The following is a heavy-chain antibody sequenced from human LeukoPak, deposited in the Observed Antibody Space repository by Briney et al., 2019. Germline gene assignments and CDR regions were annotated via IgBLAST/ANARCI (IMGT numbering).Heavy chain of an antibody. CDR1: GFTFSSYA. J-gene: IGHJ4*02. CDR3: ARIFSLYYETSGHIHDF. Sequence: GGSLRLSCAASGFTFSSYAMSWVRQAPGKGLEWVSAISGSGTNTYYADSVKGRFTISRDNSKNSLYLQMNSLRADDTAVYYCARIFSLYYETSGHIHDFWGQGTLVTVSS. V-gene: IGHV3-23*01. CDR2: ISGSGTNT. D-gene: IGHD3-22*01.